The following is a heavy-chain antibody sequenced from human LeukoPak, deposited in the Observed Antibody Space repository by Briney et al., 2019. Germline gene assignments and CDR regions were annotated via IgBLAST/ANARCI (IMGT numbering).Heavy chain of an antibody. J-gene: IGHJ3*02. V-gene: IGHV4-34*01. CDR1: GGSLSGYF. Sequence: PSETLSLTCAVYGGSLSGYFWSWIRQPPGKGLEWIGEISDSGSINFNPSLKSRVTISVDTAKNQFSLKLSSVTAADTAVYYCARTPLNYGGNSDAFDIWGQGTMVTVSS. CDR2: ISDSGSI. D-gene: IGHD4-23*01. CDR3: ARTPLNYGGNSDAFDI.